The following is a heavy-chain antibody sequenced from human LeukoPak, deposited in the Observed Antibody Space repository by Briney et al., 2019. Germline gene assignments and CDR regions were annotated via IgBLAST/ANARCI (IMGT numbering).Heavy chain of an antibody. CDR3: ARDRMVVTATPTYYFDY. CDR1: GYTFTSYY. CDR2: INPSGGST. V-gene: IGHV1-46*01. Sequence: GASVTVSCKASGYTFTSYYMHWVRQAPGQGLEWMGMINPSGGSTSYAQKFQGRVTMTRDTSTSTVYMELSSLRSEDTAVYYCARDRMVVTATPTYYFDYWGQGTLVTVSS. D-gene: IGHD2-21*02. J-gene: IGHJ4*02.